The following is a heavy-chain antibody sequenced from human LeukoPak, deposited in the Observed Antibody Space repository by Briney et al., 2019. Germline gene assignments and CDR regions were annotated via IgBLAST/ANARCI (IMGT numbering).Heavy chain of an antibody. Sequence: GGSLRLSCAASGFTFSSYAMHWVRQAPGKGLEWVAVISYDGSNKYYADSVKGRFTISRDNSKNTLYLQMNSLRAEDTAVYYCARAGKLYCTNGVCYTFYYYGMDVWGQGTTVTVSS. CDR3: ARAGKLYCTNGVCYTFYYYGMDV. CDR1: GFTFSSYA. CDR2: ISYDGSNK. D-gene: IGHD2-8*01. J-gene: IGHJ6*02. V-gene: IGHV3-30-3*01.